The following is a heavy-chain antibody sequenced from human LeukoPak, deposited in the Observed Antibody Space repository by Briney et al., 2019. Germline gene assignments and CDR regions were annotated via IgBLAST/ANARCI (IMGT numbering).Heavy chain of an antibody. CDR1: GFTLSRYS. Sequence: GGALRLSCVASGFTLSRYSMYWVRQAPGKGLEWISYICNSRGTRYYADSVNGRFPISRDNAKNSLYLQMNSLSAEDTAVYYCARPGTARALHEKEVPSWGQGTLVTVSS. CDR3: ARPGTARALHEKEVPS. J-gene: IGHJ5*02. V-gene: IGHV3-48*01. D-gene: IGHD5-18*01. CDR2: ICNSRGTR.